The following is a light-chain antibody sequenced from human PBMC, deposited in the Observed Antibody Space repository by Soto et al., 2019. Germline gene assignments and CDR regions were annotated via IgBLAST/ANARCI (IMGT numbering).Light chain of an antibody. CDR2: DTS. J-gene: IGLJ3*02. CDR3: LLVLIAALV. V-gene: IGLV7-46*01. Sequence: QTVVTQEPSLTVSPGGTVTLTCGSSTGAVTSGHYPYWFQQKPGQAPRTLIYDTSNKHSWTPDRFSGSLLGGKAALTLSGAQPEEVTEYDCLLVLIAALVFGGGTQLTVL. CDR1: TGAVTSGHY.